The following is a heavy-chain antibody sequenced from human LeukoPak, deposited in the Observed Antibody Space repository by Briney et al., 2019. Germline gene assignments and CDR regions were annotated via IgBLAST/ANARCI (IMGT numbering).Heavy chain of an antibody. J-gene: IGHJ5*02. CDR3: AKDSALLTYYYDSSGPRNWFDP. CDR1: GFTFTLYW. V-gene: IGHV3-30*18. Sequence: PGGSLRLSCAASGFTFTLYWMTWARQAPGKGLEWVTVISYDGSNKYYADSVKGRFTISRDNSKNTLYLQMNSLRAEDTAVYYCAKDSALLTYYYDSSGPRNWFDPWGQGTLVTVSS. D-gene: IGHD3-22*01. CDR2: ISYDGSNK.